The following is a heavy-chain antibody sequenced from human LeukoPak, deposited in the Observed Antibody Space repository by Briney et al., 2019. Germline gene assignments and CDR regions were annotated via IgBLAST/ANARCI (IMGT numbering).Heavy chain of an antibody. Sequence: GGSLRLSWVASGFTFSNAWMSWVRQAPGKGLEWVGRIKSKTDGGTTDYAAPVKGRFTISRDDSKNTLYLQMTSLNTEDTAVYYCITLSGSYLEDWGQGTLVTVSS. CDR3: ITLSGSYLED. CDR1: GFTFSNAW. D-gene: IGHD1-26*01. CDR2: IKSKTDGGTT. J-gene: IGHJ4*02. V-gene: IGHV3-15*01.